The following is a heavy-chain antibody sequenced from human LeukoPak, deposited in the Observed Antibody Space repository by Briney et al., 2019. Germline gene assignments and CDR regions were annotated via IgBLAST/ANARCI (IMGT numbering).Heavy chain of an antibody. Sequence: GGSLRLSCVASGFTLSSYNMKWVRQAPGKGLEWVSSISSSSSYIYYADSVKGRFTISRDNAKNSLYLQMNSLRAEDTAVYYCASRGGYSYGYNYWGQGTLVTVSS. D-gene: IGHD5-18*01. CDR3: ASRGGYSYGYNY. CDR2: ISSSSSYI. CDR1: GFTLSSYN. J-gene: IGHJ4*02. V-gene: IGHV3-21*01.